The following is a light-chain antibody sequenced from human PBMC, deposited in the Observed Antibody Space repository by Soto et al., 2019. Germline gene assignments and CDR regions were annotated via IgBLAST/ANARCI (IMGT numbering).Light chain of an antibody. CDR1: SSDVGGSNF. CDR3: VSYTSSTTYV. V-gene: IGLV2-14*03. J-gene: IGLJ1*01. Sequence: QYVRTHPASVSYSPGHSITISCTGTSSDVGGSNFVSWYQQHPGKPPKLIIYDVANRPSGVSNRFSGSKSGSTASLIISRLQTEEEADYYCVSYTSSTTYVFGTGTKVTVL. CDR2: DVA.